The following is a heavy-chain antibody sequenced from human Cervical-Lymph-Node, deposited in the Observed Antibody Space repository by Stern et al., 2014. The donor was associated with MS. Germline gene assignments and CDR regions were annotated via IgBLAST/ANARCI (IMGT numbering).Heavy chain of an antibody. Sequence: VQLVESGGRVVQPGKSQKLSCTASGFSLRTYGMHWVRQTPGQGLEWVARISFDGSGKYYGDSVRGRFTISRDNSKNTLYLEMHSLRAEDTALYYCAKDPDAFCGGDCFPDSWGQGTLVTVSS. CDR3: AKDPDAFCGGDCFPDS. CDR1: GFSLRTYG. J-gene: IGHJ4*02. CDR2: ISFDGSGK. V-gene: IGHV3-30*18. D-gene: IGHD2-21*02.